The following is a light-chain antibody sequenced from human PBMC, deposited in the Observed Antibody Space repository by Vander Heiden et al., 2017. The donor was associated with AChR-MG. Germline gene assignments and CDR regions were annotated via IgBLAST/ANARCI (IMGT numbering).Light chain of an antibody. Sequence: DIQMTQSPSSLSASVEDRVTITCRASQSISTYLNWYQQKPGKAPKLLIYSTSSLQSGVPSKFSGSGSGTDFTLTISSLQPEDSATYYCQQSYTTPNTFGQGTKLEIK. CDR2: STS. CDR3: QQSYTTPNT. CDR1: QSISTY. V-gene: IGKV1-39*01. J-gene: IGKJ2*01.